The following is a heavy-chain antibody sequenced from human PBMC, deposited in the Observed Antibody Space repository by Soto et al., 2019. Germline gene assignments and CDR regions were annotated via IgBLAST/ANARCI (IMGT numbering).Heavy chain of an antibody. CDR2: INHSGST. D-gene: IGHD3-22*01. V-gene: IGHV4-34*01. CDR3: ARDSSGFKTFDY. CDR1: GGSFSGYY. Sequence: QVQLQQWGAGLLKPSETLSLTCAVYGGSFSGYYWRWLRQPPGKGLEWIGEINHSGSTNYNPSLKSRVTISVDTSKNQFSLKLSSVTAADTAVYYCARDSSGFKTFDYWGQGTLVTVSS. J-gene: IGHJ4*02.